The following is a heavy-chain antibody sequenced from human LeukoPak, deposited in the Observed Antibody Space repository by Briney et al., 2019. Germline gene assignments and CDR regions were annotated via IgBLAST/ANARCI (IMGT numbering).Heavy chain of an antibody. Sequence: PSETLSLTCTVSGGSISSTDYYWGWIRQLPGKGLEWIGSMYYSGSAYYNPSLKSRVTISVDTSKSQFSLRLSSVTAADTAVHYCARLSGAYYSDFDYWGQGTLVTVSS. CDR2: MYYSGSA. CDR3: ARLSGAYYSDFDY. D-gene: IGHD3-22*01. CDR1: GGSISSTDYY. J-gene: IGHJ4*02. V-gene: IGHV4-39*01.